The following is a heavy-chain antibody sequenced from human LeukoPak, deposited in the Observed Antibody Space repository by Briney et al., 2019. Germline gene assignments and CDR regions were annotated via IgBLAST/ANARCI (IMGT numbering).Heavy chain of an antibody. CDR2: MSYEGTNK. CDR3: AKDRHYDFCGGYQMDV. J-gene: IGHJ6*02. V-gene: IGHV3-30*18. D-gene: IGHD3-3*01. Sequence: GGSLRLSCTASGFTFSSYGMHWVRQAPGKGLEWVAVMSYEGTNKYYADSVKGRFTISRDNSKSTLYLQMNSLRDEDTAVYYCAKDRHYDFCGGYQMDVGGQGTTVIVSS. CDR1: GFTFSSYG.